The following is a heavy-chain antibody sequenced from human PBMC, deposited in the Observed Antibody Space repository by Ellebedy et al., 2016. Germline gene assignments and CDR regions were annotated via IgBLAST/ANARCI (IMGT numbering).Heavy chain of an antibody. J-gene: IGHJ3*02. CDR2: ITDDGGIT. D-gene: IGHD6-19*01. CDR1: GVSFGSYG. CDR3: VKVGSGWSLDI. Sequence: GGSLRLSXEVSGVSFGSYGMHWVRQAPGKGLQWVAVITDDGGITYYLDSVKGRFTMSRDNSKNTLYLQMNSLRAEDTAVYYCVKVGSGWSLDIWGQGTLVTVSS. V-gene: IGHV3-30*18.